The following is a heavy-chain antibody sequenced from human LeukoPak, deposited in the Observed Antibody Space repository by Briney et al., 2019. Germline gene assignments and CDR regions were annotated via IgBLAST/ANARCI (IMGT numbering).Heavy chain of an antibody. Sequence: PGGSLRLSCAASGFTFSSYWMHWVHQAPGKGLVWVSRITSDGSSTSYADSVKGRFTISRDNAKNTLYLQMNSLRAEDTAVYYCARDGGDDAFDIWGQGTMVTVSS. CDR3: ARDGGDDAFDI. J-gene: IGHJ3*02. V-gene: IGHV3-74*01. CDR1: GFTFSSYW. CDR2: ITSDGSST.